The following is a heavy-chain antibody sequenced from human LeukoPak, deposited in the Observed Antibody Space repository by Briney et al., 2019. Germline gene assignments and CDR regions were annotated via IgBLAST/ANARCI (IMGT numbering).Heavy chain of an antibody. CDR1: GYTFTTYA. CDR2: INTNTGNP. CDR3: ARVRSAYYRDAFDF. D-gene: IGHD3-22*01. Sequence: ASVKVSCKASGYTFTTYAMNWVRQAPGQGLEWMGWINTNTGNPTYAQGFTGRFVFSLDTSVSTAYLQISSLKAEDTAVYYCARVRSAYYRDAFDFWGQGTMVTVSS. V-gene: IGHV7-4-1*02. J-gene: IGHJ3*01.